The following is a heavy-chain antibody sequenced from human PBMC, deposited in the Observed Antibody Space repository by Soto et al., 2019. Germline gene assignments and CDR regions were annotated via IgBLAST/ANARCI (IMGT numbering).Heavy chain of an antibody. CDR3: ARSIAVAFDAFDI. CDR2: ISSSGSTI. D-gene: IGHD6-19*01. J-gene: IGHJ3*02. V-gene: IGHV3-11*01. CDR1: GFTFSDYY. Sequence: PGGSLRLSCAASGFTFSDYYMSWIRQAPGKGLEWVSYISSSGSTIYYADSVKGRFTISRDNAKNSLYLQMNSLRAEDTAVYYCARSIAVAFDAFDISGQGTMVTVSS.